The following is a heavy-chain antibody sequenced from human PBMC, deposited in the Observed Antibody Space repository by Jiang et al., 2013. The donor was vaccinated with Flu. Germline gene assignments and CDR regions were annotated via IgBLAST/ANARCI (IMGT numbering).Heavy chain of an antibody. CDR3: TTDHRWEPTLGKFDWFDP. J-gene: IGHJ5*02. V-gene: IGHV3-15*01. CDR1: GFTFSNAW. Sequence: LSCAASGFTFSNAWMSWVRQAPGKGLEWVGRIKSKTDGGTTDYAAPVKGRFTISRDDSKNTLYLQMNSLKTEDTAVYYCTTDHRWEPTLGKFDWFDPWGQGTLVTVSS. CDR2: IKSKTDGGTT. D-gene: IGHD1-26*01.